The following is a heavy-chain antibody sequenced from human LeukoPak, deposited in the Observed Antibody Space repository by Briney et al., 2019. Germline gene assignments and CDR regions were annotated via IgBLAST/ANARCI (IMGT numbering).Heavy chain of an antibody. CDR2: ISYDGSNK. CDR1: GFTFSSYG. V-gene: IGHV3-30*03. J-gene: IGHJ4*02. Sequence: PGRSLRLSCAASGFTFSSYGMHWVRQAPGKGLEWVAVISYDGSNKYYADSVKGRFTISRDNSKNTLYLQMNSLRAEDTAVYYCARPFIAAAGPFDYWGQGTLVTVSS. D-gene: IGHD6-13*01. CDR3: ARPFIAAAGPFDY.